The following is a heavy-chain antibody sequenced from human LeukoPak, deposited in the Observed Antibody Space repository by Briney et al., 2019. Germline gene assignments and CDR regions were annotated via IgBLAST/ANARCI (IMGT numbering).Heavy chain of an antibody. CDR3: ARDEGGSYISHDGWFDP. D-gene: IGHD1-26*01. V-gene: IGHV4-38-2*02. J-gene: IGHJ5*02. CDR1: GYSISSGYY. CDR2: IYHSGST. Sequence: SEALSLTCTVSGYSISSGYYWGWIRQPPGKGLEWIGSIYHSGSTYYNPSLKSRVTISVDTSKNQFSLKLSSVTAADTAVYYCARDEGGSYISHDGWFDPWGQGTLVTVSS.